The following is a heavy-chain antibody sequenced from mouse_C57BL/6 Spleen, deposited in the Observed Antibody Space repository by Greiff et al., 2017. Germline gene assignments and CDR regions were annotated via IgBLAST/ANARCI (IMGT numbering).Heavy chain of an antibody. CDR3: ARGGFITAVVPYFDY. Sequence: QVQLQQPGAELVKPGASVKMSCKASGYTFTSYWITWVKQRPGQGLEWIGEIYPGSGSTNYNEKFKSKATLTVDTSSSTAYMQLSSLTSEDSAVYYCARGGFITAVVPYFDYWGQGTTVTVAS. CDR1: GYTFTSYW. CDR2: IYPGSGST. J-gene: IGHJ2*01. D-gene: IGHD1-1*01. V-gene: IGHV1-55*01.